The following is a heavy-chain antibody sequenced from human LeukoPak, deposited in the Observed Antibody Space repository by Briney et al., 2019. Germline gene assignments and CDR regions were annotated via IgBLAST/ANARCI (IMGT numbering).Heavy chain of an antibody. CDR3: AREEGTMVRGTRD. CDR1: GGSISSGDYY. D-gene: IGHD3-10*01. CDR2: IYYSGST. J-gene: IGHJ4*02. V-gene: IGHV4-30-4*01. Sequence: PSETLSLTCTVSGGSISSGDYYWSWIRQPPGKGLEWIGYIYYSGSTYYNPSLKGRVTISVDTSKNQFSLKLSSVTAADTAVYYCAREEGTMVRGTRDWGQGTLVTVSS.